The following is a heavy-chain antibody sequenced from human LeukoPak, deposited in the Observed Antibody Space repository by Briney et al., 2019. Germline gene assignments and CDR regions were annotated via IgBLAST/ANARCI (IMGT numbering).Heavy chain of an antibody. CDR3: VRDQGYYYDSSGYIY. V-gene: IGHV3-33*01. CDR2: IWYDGSNK. Sequence: GGSLRLSCAASGFTFSSYGMHWVRQATGKGVEWVAVIWYDGSNKYYADSVKGRFTISRDNSKNTLYQQMNSLRAEDTAVYYCVRDQGYYYDSSGYIYWGQGTLVTVSS. J-gene: IGHJ4*02. CDR1: GFTFSSYG. D-gene: IGHD3-22*01.